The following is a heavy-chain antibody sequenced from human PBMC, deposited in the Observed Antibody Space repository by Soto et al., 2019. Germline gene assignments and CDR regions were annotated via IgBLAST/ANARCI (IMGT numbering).Heavy chain of an antibody. Sequence: SETLSLTCAVYGGSFSGYYWSWIRQPPGKGLEWIGEINHSGSTNYNPSLKSRVTISEDTSKNQFSLKLSSVTAADTAVYYCARIARYRAFDIWGQGTMVTVSS. CDR3: ARIARYRAFDI. D-gene: IGHD2-2*02. CDR1: GGSFSGYY. J-gene: IGHJ3*02. CDR2: INHSGST. V-gene: IGHV4-34*01.